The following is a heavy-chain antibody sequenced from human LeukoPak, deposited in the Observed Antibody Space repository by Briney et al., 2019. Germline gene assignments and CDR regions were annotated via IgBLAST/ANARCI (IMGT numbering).Heavy chain of an antibody. V-gene: IGHV4-4*02. CDR2: IYHSGST. D-gene: IGHD2/OR15-2a*01. CDR3: ARVSNYYYYMDV. CDR1: GDSISYSINNHNW. Sequence: PSGTLSLTCAVSGDSISYSINNHNWWSWVRQPPGKGLEWIGEIYHSGSTNYNPSLKSRVTISVDKSKNQFSLRLTSVTAADTALYFCARVSNYYYYMDVWGKGTTVTVAS. J-gene: IGHJ6*03.